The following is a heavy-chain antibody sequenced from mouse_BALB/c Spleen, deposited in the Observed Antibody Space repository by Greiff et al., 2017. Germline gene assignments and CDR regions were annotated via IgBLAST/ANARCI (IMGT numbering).Heavy chain of an antibody. V-gene: IGHV5-6-4*01. Sequence: EVKVVESGGGLVKPGGSLKLSCAASGFTFSSYTMSWVRQTPEKRLEWVATISSGGSYTYYPDSVKGRFTISRDNAKNTLYLQMSSLKSEDTAMYYCTRDGGNPYAMDYWGQGTSVTVSS. J-gene: IGHJ4*01. CDR1: GFTFSSYT. CDR3: TRDGGNPYAMDY. CDR2: ISSGGSYT. D-gene: IGHD2-1*01.